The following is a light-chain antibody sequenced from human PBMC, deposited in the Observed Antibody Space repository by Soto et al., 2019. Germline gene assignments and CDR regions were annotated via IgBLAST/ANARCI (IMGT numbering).Light chain of an antibody. CDR1: QGISSY. Sequence: AIRMTQSPSSFSASTGDRVTITCRASQGISSYLAWYQQKPGKAPKLLIYAASTLQSGVPSRFSGSGSGTDFTLTISCLQSEDLATYYCQQYYSYQRTFGQGTKLEIK. J-gene: IGKJ2*01. V-gene: IGKV1-8*01. CDR2: AAS. CDR3: QQYYSYQRT.